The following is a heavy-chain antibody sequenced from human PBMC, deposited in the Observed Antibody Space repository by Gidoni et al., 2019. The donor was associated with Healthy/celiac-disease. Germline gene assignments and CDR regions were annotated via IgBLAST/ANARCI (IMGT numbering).Heavy chain of an antibody. CDR3: AKEEELDLNFPCFDY. CDR2: ISGSGGST. J-gene: IGHJ4*02. CDR1: GFTFSSYA. Sequence: EVQLLESGGGVVQPGGSLRPSCAASGFTFSSYAMSEVRQAPGKGLEWVSAISGSGGSTYYADSVKVRFTISRDNSKNTLYLQMNSLRAEDTAVYYCAKEEELDLNFPCFDYWGQGTLVTVSS. V-gene: IGHV3-23*01. D-gene: IGHD1-7*01.